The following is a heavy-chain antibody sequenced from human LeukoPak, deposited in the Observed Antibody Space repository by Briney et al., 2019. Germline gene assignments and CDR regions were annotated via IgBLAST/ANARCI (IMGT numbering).Heavy chain of an antibody. J-gene: IGHJ4*02. CDR3: ARAPGRNYYDSSGYFDY. CDR2: INHSGST. D-gene: IGHD3-22*01. Sequence: SETLSLTCAVYGGSFSGYYWSWIRQPPGKGLEWLGEINHSGSTNYNPSLKSRVTISVDTSKNQFSLKLSSVTAADTAVYYCARAPGRNYYDSSGYFDYWGQGTLVTVSS. V-gene: IGHV4-34*01. CDR1: GGSFSGYY.